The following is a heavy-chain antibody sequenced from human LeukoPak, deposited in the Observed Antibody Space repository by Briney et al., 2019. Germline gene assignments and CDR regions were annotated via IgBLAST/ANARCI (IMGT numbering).Heavy chain of an antibody. CDR2: ISSSTLKI. CDR3: AELGITMIGGV. D-gene: IGHD3-10*02. CDR1: GFTFSKYA. J-gene: IGHJ6*04. Sequence: PGGSLRLSCAASGFTFSKYAMTWVRQAPGKGLEWVSAISSSTLKIYYADSVKGRFTISRDNAKNSLYLQMNSLRAEDTAVYCCAELGITMIGGVWGKGTTVTISS. V-gene: IGHV3-21*01.